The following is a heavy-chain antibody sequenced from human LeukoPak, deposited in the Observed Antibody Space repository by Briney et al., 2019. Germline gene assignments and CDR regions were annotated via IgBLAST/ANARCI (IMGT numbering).Heavy chain of an antibody. D-gene: IGHD3-10*01. CDR2: FDPEDGET. J-gene: IGHJ4*02. CDR1: GYTLTELS. Sequence: GASVKVSCKVSGYTLTELSMHWVRQAPGEGLEWMGGFDPEDGETIYALKFQGRVTMTEDTSTDTAYMELSSLRSEDTAVYYCASHYGSGSYYFPYWGQGTLVTVSS. CDR3: ASHYGSGSYYFPY. V-gene: IGHV1-24*01.